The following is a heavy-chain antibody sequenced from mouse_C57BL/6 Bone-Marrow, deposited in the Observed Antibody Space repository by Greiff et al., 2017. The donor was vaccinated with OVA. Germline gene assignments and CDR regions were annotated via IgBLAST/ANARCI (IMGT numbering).Heavy chain of an antibody. Sequence: QVQLKESGAELVKPGASVKISCKASGYAFSSYWMNWVKQRPGKGLEWIGQIYPGDGDTNYNGKFKGKATLTADKSSSTAYMQLSSLTSEDSAVYFCARRDCWYFDVWGTGTTVTVSS. CDR3: ARRDCWYFDV. J-gene: IGHJ1*03. D-gene: IGHD3-3*01. CDR2: IYPGDGDT. CDR1: GYAFSSYW. V-gene: IGHV1-80*01.